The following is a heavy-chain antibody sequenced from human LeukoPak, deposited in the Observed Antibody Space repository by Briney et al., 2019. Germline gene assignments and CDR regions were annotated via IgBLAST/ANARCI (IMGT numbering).Heavy chain of an antibody. CDR3: ARVGSWYSGVYFDY. CDR1: GGSISSSSYY. CDR2: IYHSGST. V-gene: IGHV4-39*07. J-gene: IGHJ4*02. Sequence: SETLSLTCTVSGGSISSSSYYWGWVRQPPGKGLEWIGEIYHSGSTNYNPSLKSRVAISVDKSKNQFSLKLSSVTAADTAVYYCARVGSWYSGVYFDYWGQGTLVTVSS. D-gene: IGHD1-26*01.